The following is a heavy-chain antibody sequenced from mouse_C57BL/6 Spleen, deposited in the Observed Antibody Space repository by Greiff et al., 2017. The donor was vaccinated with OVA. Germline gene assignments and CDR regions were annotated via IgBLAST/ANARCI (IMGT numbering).Heavy chain of an antibody. V-gene: IGHV1-66*01. Sequence: QVQLKESGPELVKPGASVKISCKASGYSFTSYYIHWVKQRPGQGLEWIGWIYPGSGNTKYNEKFKGKATLTADTSSSTAYMQLSSLTSEDSAVYYCARSKPNWDWFAYWGQGTLVTVSA. D-gene: IGHD4-1*01. CDR3: ARSKPNWDWFAY. CDR2: IYPGSGNT. J-gene: IGHJ3*01. CDR1: GYSFTSYY.